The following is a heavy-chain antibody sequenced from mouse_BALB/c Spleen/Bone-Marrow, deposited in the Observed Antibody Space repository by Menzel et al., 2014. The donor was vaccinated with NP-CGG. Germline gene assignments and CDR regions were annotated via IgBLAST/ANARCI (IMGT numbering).Heavy chain of an antibody. V-gene: IGHV1S137*01. CDR1: GYTFTDYA. CDR2: ISTFSGNT. D-gene: IGHD2-14*01. J-gene: IGHJ4*01. CDR3: ARGDYRYDETMDY. Sequence: QVQLQQPGPELVRPGVSVKISCKGSGYTFTDYAMHWVKRSHAKSLEWIGLISTFSGNTNYNQKFKGKATMTVDKSSSTAYMELARLTSYDSAIYYCARGDYRYDETMDYWGQGTSVTVSS.